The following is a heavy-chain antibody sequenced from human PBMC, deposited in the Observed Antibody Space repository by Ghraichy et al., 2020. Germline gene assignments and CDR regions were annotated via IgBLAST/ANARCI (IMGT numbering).Heavy chain of an antibody. Sequence: GGSLRLSCAASGLTVSGNNMGWVRQAPGKGLEWVSVFYSDGSIYYVDSVKGRFTISRQNSRNTLYLQMNGLRTEDTAVYYCAREARGGDNLPYGMDVWGQGTTVTVSS. CDR3: AREARGGDNLPYGMDV. CDR2: FYSDGSI. J-gene: IGHJ6*02. V-gene: IGHV3-53*04. D-gene: IGHD5-24*01. CDR1: GLTVSGNN.